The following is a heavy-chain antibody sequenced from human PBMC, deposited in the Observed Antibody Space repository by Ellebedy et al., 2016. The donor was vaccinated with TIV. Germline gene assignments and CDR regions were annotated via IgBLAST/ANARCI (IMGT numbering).Heavy chain of an antibody. CDR1: GFTFSDYY. CDR3: AGYSSGWWFYYYYGMDV. V-gene: IGHV3-11*01. Sequence: GESLKISXAASGFTFSDYYMSWIRQAPGKGLEWVSYISSSGSTIYYADSVKGRFTISRDNAKNSLYLQMNSLRAEDTAVYYCAGYSSGWWFYYYYGMDVWGQGTTVTVSS. D-gene: IGHD6-19*01. J-gene: IGHJ6*02. CDR2: ISSSGSTI.